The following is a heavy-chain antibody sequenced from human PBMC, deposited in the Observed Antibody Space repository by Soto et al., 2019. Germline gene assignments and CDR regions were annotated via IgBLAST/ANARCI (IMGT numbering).Heavy chain of an antibody. CDR2: IYYSGST. CDR3: ARLGPLGYCSGGSCYVPGEAFDI. Sequence: QVQLQESGPGLVKPSETLSLTCTVSGGSISSYYWSWIRQPPGKGLEWIGYIYYSGSTNYNPSLKSRVTISVDTSKNRCSLKLSSVTAADTAVYYCARLGPLGYCSGGSCYVPGEAFDIWGQGTMVTVSS. V-gene: IGHV4-59*08. J-gene: IGHJ3*02. D-gene: IGHD2-15*01. CDR1: GGSISSYY.